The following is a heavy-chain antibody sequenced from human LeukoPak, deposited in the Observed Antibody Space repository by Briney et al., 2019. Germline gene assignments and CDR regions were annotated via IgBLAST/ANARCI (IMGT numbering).Heavy chain of an antibody. J-gene: IGHJ6*02. CDR1: GFAFSSYA. CDR2: ISGSGGST. V-gene: IGHV3-23*01. CDR3: AKATQKHSLSYYGMDV. Sequence: GGSLRLSCAASGFAFSSYAMSWVRQAPGKGLEWVSAISGSGGSTYYADSVKGRFTISRDNSKNTLYLQMNSLRAEDTAVYYCAKATQKHSLSYYGMDVWGQGTTGTVSS. D-gene: IGHD1-1*01.